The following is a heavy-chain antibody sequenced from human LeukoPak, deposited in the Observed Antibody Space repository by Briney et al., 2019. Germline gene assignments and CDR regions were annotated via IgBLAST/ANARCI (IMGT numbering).Heavy chain of an antibody. V-gene: IGHV3-48*03. Sequence: PGGSLRLSCAASGFTFSSYEMNWVRQAPGKGLEWVSYISSSGSTIYYADSVKGRFTISRDNAKNSLYLQMNSLRAEDTAVYYCARDTFLLPQSGWYEGDYYYYYMDVWGKGTTVTISS. CDR1: GFTFSSYE. CDR2: ISSSGSTI. CDR3: ARDTFLLPQSGWYEGDYYYYYMDV. D-gene: IGHD6-19*01. J-gene: IGHJ6*03.